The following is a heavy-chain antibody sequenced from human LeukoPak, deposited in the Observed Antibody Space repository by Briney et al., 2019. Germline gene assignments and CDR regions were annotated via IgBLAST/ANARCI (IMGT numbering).Heavy chain of an antibody. V-gene: IGHV3-21*01. CDR3: ASGIRERGFDY. J-gene: IGHJ4*02. Sequence: PGGSLRLSCAASGFTFSSYWMHWVRQAPGKGLVWVSSIDPSGYTIFYADSVKGRFTISRDNAKNSLYLQMNSLRAEDTALYFCASGIRERGFDYWGQGTLVTVSS. CDR2: IDPSGYTI. D-gene: IGHD1-1*01. CDR1: GFTFSSYW.